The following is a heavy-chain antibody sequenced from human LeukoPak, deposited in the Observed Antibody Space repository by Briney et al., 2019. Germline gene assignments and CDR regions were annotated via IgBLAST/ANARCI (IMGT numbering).Heavy chain of an antibody. Sequence: GASVTVSCKASGYTFTGYYMHWVRQAPGQGLEWMGWINTNTGNPTYAQGFTGRFVFSLDTSVSTAYLQISSLKAEDTAVYYCAILDSGVYDSSGYYSRSSVPFDYWGQGTLVTVSS. D-gene: IGHD3-22*01. CDR2: INTNTGNP. V-gene: IGHV7-4-1*02. CDR1: GYTFTGYY. J-gene: IGHJ4*02. CDR3: AILDSGVYDSSGYYSRSSVPFDY.